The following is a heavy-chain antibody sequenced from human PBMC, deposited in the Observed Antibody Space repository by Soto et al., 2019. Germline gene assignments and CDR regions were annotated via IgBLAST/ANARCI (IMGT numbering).Heavy chain of an antibody. V-gene: IGHV4-59*08. CDR2: DYYSGRT. J-gene: IGHJ4*02. CDR3: ARIRYGDSGDYYFDY. Sequence: QVQLQESGPGLVKPSETLSLTCTVSGGSIGSDYWTWIRQPPGKGLELIGFDYYSGRTNYNPSLKSRATISVDTSKSQFSLRLTSVTAADTAVYYCARIRYGDSGDYYFDYWGQGTLVTVSS. CDR1: GGSIGSDY. D-gene: IGHD4-17*01.